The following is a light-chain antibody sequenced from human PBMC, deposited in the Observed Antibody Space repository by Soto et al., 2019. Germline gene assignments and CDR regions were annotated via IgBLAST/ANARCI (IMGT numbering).Light chain of an antibody. CDR1: QSISSR. V-gene: IGKV1-5*03. CDR3: QQYNSYSWT. CDR2: KAS. J-gene: IGKJ1*01. Sequence: DVQMTQSPSTLSASVGDRVTITCRASQSISSRLAWYQQKPGKAPKLLMYKASSLESGVPSRFSGSGSGTEFTLTISSLQPDDFATYYCQQYNSYSWTFGQGTRWIS.